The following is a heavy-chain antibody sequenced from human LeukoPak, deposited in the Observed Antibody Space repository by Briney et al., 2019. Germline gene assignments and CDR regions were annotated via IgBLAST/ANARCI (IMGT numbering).Heavy chain of an antibody. CDR1: GFTFSDYG. CDR2: ISYDGGNK. V-gene: IGHV3-30*18. Sequence: GGSLRLSCAASGFTFSDYGMHWVRQAPGKGLEGVVLISYDGGNKFYADSVRDSFTISRDNSKNTLFLQMNSLRIEDTAVYYCAKVFEVRGARRPKDYWGQGTLVIVSS. J-gene: IGHJ4*02. CDR3: AKVFEVRGARRPKDY. D-gene: IGHD3-10*01.